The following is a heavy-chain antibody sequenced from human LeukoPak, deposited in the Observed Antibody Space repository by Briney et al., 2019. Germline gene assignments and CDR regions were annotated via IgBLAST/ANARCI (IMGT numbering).Heavy chain of an antibody. Sequence: ASVKVSCKASGYTFTSYGISWVRPAPGQGLEWMGWISAYNGNTNYAQKLQGRVTMTTDTSTSTAYMELRSLRSDDTAVYYCARERLSSSWYGYYYYGMDVWGQGTTVTVSS. D-gene: IGHD6-13*01. CDR3: ARERLSSSWYGYYYYGMDV. CDR1: GYTFTSYG. V-gene: IGHV1-18*01. CDR2: ISAYNGNT. J-gene: IGHJ6*02.